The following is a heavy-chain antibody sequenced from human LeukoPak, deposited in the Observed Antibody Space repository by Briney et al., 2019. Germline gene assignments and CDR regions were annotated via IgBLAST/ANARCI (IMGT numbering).Heavy chain of an antibody. J-gene: IGHJ6*03. CDR2: IYHSGHT. D-gene: IGHD3-10*01. CDR1: GCSISSYY. V-gene: IGHV4-38-2*02. Sequence: SETLSLTCTVSGCSISSYYWSWIRQPPGKGLEWIGSIYHSGHTDYNPSLKSRATISVDTSKNQFSLKLSSVTAADTAVYYCARAGGSGSYYSLYYYYYYMDVWGKGTTVTVSS. CDR3: ARAGGSGSYYSLYYYYYYMDV.